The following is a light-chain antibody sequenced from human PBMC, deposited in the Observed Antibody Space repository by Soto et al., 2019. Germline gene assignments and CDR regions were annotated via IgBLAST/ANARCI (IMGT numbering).Light chain of an antibody. CDR2: GAS. CDR1: QDIRTS. CDR3: QHYDNLPPFT. Sequence: DIQMTQSPSSLSASVGARVSITCQASQDIRTSLSWFQQKPGRAPKLLIYGASYLETGVPSRFRGSGSGTDFTFTISSLQPEDIATYYCQHYDNLPPFTFGPGTKVEIK. J-gene: IGKJ3*01. V-gene: IGKV1-33*01.